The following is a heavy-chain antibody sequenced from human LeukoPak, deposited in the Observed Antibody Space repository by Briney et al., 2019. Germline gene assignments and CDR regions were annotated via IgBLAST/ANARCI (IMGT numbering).Heavy chain of an antibody. J-gene: IGHJ4*02. CDR3: ARDRPYSASGFYGQNYFDY. CDR2: SPHDKNEV. V-gene: IGHV3-30*02. D-gene: IGHD5-24*01. Sequence: GGSLRLSCEASGFGFSDYGMHWVRQTPGKGLEWVAFSPHDKNEVSEADSVKGRVTISRDNSKRTLYLQMNNLTVDDSALYFCARDRPYSASGFYGQNYFDYWGLGTLVAVSS. CDR1: GFGFSDYG.